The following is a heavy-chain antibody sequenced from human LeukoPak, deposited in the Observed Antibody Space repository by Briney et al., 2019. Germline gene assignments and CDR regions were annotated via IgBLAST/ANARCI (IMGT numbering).Heavy chain of an antibody. CDR2: ISGSGGST. Sequence: GGSLRLSCAASGFTFSSYAMGWVRQAPGKGLEWVSAISGSGGSTYYADSVKGRLTISRDNSKNTLYLQMNSLRAEDTAVYYCAKPPSYGDYSSFDNYYYMDVWGKGTTVTVSS. V-gene: IGHV3-23*01. CDR1: GFTFSSYA. D-gene: IGHD4-17*01. CDR3: AKPPSYGDYSSFDNYYYMDV. J-gene: IGHJ6*03.